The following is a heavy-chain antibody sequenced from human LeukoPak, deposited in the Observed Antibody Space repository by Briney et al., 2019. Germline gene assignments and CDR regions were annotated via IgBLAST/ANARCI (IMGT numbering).Heavy chain of an antibody. J-gene: IGHJ4*02. CDR1: GGSISSSSYY. CDR3: ARGGRGYRH. V-gene: IGHV4-39*07. D-gene: IGHD5-18*01. CDR2: IYYSGST. Sequence: SETLSLTCTVSGGSISSSSYYWGWIRQPPGKGLEWIGSIYYSGSTYYNPSLKSRVTISVDTSKNQFSLKLSSVTAADTAVYYCARGGRGYRHWGQGTLVTVSS.